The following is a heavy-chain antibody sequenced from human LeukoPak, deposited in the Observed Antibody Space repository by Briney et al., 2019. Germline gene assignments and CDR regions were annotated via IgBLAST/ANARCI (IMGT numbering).Heavy chain of an antibody. CDR1: GFTFSSYA. D-gene: IGHD2-21*02. V-gene: IGHV3-33*01. Sequence: PGGSLRLSCAASGFTFSSYAMHWVRQAPGKGLEWVAIIWYDGSNKNYADSVKRRFTISRDNYKHTLHLQMNGLRADDTAVYYCARGNCGGDCYQGYWGQGTLVTVSS. CDR3: ARGNCGGDCYQGY. CDR2: IWYDGSNK. J-gene: IGHJ4*02.